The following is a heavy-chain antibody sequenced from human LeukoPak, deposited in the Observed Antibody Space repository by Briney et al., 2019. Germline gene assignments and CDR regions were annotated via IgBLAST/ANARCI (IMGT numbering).Heavy chain of an antibody. V-gene: IGHV3-21*01. CDR3: ARDLHTPDY. CDR2: ISSSSYI. CDR1: GFTLSNYA. D-gene: IGHD2-2*02. J-gene: IGHJ4*02. Sequence: GGSLRLSCAGSGFTLSNYALTWVRQAPGKGLEWVSSISSSSYIYYADSVKGRFTISRDNAKNSLYLQMNSLRAEDTAVYYCARDLHTPDYWGQGTLVTVSS.